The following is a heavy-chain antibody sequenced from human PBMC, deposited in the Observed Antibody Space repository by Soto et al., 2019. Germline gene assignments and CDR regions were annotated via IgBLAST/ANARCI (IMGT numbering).Heavy chain of an antibody. CDR2: IKSKTDGGTT. Sequence: GGSLRLSCAASGFTFSNAWMSWVRQAPGKGLEWVGRIKSKTDGGTTDYAAPVKGRFTISRDDSKNTLYLQMNSLKTEDTAVYYCTTDLLETGWWDYYMDVWGKGTTVTVSS. J-gene: IGHJ6*03. V-gene: IGHV3-15*01. CDR3: TTDLLETGWWDYYMDV. D-gene: IGHD2-15*01. CDR1: GFTFSNAW.